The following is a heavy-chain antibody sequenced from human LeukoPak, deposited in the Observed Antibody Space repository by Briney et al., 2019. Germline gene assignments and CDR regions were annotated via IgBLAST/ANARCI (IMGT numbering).Heavy chain of an antibody. CDR1: GYSFFTYE. V-gene: IGHV1-8*03. D-gene: IGHD3-22*01. Sequence: ASVTVSCKASGYSFFTYEINWVRQATGQGLEWMGWVNPDSGNTRYAQNFQGRVTITRNTSMTTVFMELSSLRSDDTAVYYCARVEKKGFYYDNGGYYRNRFYYHMDVWGKGTTVTVS. CDR2: VNPDSGNT. J-gene: IGHJ6*03. CDR3: ARVEKKGFYYDNGGYYRNRFYYHMDV.